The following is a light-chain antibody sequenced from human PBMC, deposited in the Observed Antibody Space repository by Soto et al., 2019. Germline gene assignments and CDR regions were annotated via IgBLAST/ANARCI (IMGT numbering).Light chain of an antibody. J-gene: IGLJ2*01. CDR2: GNG. V-gene: IGLV1-40*01. CDR1: SSNIGAGYD. CDR3: QSYDSSLSGSNVV. Sequence: QSVLTQPPSVSGAPGQRVTISCTGSSSNIGAGYDVHWYQQLPGTAPKLLIYGNGNRPSGVPVRFSGSKSGTSASLAITGLQDEDEADYYCQSYDSSLSGSNVVFGGGTKLTVL.